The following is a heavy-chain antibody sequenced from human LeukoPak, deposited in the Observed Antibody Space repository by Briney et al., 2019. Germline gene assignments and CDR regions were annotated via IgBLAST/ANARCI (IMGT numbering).Heavy chain of an antibody. CDR2: IYHSGST. J-gene: IGHJ4*02. D-gene: IGHD4-11*01. CDR3: ARRYSNSYFDF. V-gene: IGHV4-38-2*01. CDR1: GYSISSGYY. Sequence: SETLSLTCAVSGYSISSGYYWGWIRQPPGKGLEWIGSIYHSGSTYYNPSLKGRVTISVDTSKNQFSLRLNSVTAADTAVYYCARRYSNSYFDFWGQGTLVTVSS.